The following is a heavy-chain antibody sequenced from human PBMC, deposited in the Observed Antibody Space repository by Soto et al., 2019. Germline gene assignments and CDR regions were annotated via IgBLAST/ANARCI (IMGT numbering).Heavy chain of an antibody. D-gene: IGHD6-19*01. CDR1: GFTFSSYA. V-gene: IGHV3-30-3*01. J-gene: IGHJ4*02. Sequence: GGSLRLSCAASGFTFSSYAMHWVRQAPGKGLEWVAVISYDGSNKYYADSVKGRFTISRDNSKNTLYLQMNSLRAEDTAVYYCARIAVAGEEFDYWGQGTLVTVSS. CDR2: ISYDGSNK. CDR3: ARIAVAGEEFDY.